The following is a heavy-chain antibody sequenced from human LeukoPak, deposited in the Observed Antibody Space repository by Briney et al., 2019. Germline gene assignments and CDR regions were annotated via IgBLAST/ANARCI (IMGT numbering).Heavy chain of an antibody. CDR1: GFTFSSYG. CDR3: AKDSRGYQDYFDY. D-gene: IGHD3-22*01. V-gene: IGHV3-23*01. J-gene: IGHJ4*02. CDR2: ISGSGGST. Sequence: GGTLRLSCAASGFTFSSYGMSWVRQAPGKGLEWVSVISGSGGSTYYAASVKGRFTISRDNSKNTLYLQMNSLRAEDTAVYYCAKDSRGYQDYFDYWGQGTQVTVSS.